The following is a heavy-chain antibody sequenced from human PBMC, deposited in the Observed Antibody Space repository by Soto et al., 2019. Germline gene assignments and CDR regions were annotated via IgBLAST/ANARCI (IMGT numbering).Heavy chain of an antibody. V-gene: IGHV3-30-3*01. Sequence: QVQLVESGGGVVQPGRSLRLSCAASGFTFSNNAMDWVRQAPGKGLEWVAVISYDGSNKYIAESVKGRFTISRDNSKNMLFLQMNSLRAEDSAVYYCVRGTTTSAFSAMDVWGQGTTVTVSS. J-gene: IGHJ6*02. CDR2: ISYDGSNK. CDR3: VRGTTTSAFSAMDV. CDR1: GFTFSNNA. D-gene: IGHD1-1*01.